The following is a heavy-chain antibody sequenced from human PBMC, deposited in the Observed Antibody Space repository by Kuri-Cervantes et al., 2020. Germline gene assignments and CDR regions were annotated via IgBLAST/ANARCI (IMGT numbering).Heavy chain of an antibody. D-gene: IGHD3-16*01. CDR3: ARDSWGGGGYMDV. Sequence: DGSNKYYADSVKGRLTISRDNSKNTLHLQMNRLRGEDTAVHYCARDSWGGGGYMDVWGKGTTVTVSS. CDR2: DGSNK. J-gene: IGHJ6*03. V-gene: IGHV3-30*03.